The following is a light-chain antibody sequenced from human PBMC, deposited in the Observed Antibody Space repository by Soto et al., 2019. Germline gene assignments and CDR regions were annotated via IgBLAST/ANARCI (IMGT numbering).Light chain of an antibody. Sequence: DIKSTLSPSTLSGSVGDRVTMTCRASQTISSWLAWYQQKPGKAPKLLIYKASTLKSGVPSRFSGSGSGTEFTLTISSLQPDDFATYYRQQYNSHSDAFGQGTKVDI. V-gene: IGKV1-5*03. CDR3: QQYNSHSDA. CDR2: KAS. J-gene: IGKJ1*01. CDR1: QTISSW.